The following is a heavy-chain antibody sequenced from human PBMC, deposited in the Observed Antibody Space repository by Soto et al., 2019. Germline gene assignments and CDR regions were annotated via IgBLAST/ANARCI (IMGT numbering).Heavy chain of an antibody. J-gene: IGHJ4*02. Sequence: EVQLLESGGGLVQPGGSLRLSCAASGITFTAYAMSWVRQAPGKGLEWVSSISGSGGSTYYADSVKGRLTISRDNSRNTLYLQMNSLRAEDTAVYYCATIFIPAATNFYWGQGTLVTVSS. CDR2: ISGSGGST. V-gene: IGHV3-23*01. CDR3: ATIFIPAATNFY. CDR1: GITFTAYA. D-gene: IGHD2-2*01.